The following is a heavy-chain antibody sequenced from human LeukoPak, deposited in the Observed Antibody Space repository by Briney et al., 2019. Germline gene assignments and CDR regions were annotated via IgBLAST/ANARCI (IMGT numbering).Heavy chain of an antibody. CDR1: DLSFTTYT. Sequence: GGSLRLSCAASDLSFTTYTMSWVRHAPGKGLERVSVIYSGGSTDYADSVKGRFTISRDNSKNALYLQMNSLRAEDTAVYYCARTVAVAGLYYFDYWGQGTLVTVSS. D-gene: IGHD6-19*01. CDR3: ARTVAVAGLYYFDY. V-gene: IGHV3-53*01. J-gene: IGHJ4*02. CDR2: IYSGGST.